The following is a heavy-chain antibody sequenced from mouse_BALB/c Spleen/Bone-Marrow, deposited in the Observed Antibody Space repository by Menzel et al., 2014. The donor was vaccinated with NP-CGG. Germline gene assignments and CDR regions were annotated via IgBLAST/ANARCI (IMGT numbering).Heavy chain of an antibody. CDR2: IRNKANGYTT. J-gene: IGHJ1*01. CDR1: GFTFTDYY. CDR3: ARDRNYDIYWYFDV. Sequence: EVQVVESGGGLVQPGGSLRLSCVTSGFTFTDYYMSWVRQPPGKALEWLGFIRNKANGYTTEHSASVKGPFTISRDNSQSILYLQMNILRTEDSATYYCARDRNYDIYWYFDVWGAGTTVTVSS. V-gene: IGHV7-3*02. D-gene: IGHD1-1*01.